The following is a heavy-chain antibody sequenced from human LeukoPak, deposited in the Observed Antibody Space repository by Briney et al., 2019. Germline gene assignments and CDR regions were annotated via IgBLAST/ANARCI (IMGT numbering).Heavy chain of an antibody. Sequence: SVKVSCKASGGTFSSYAISWVRQAPGQGLEWMGGIIPIFGTANYAQKFQGRVTITADKSTSTAYMELSSLRSEDTAVYYCARESGSGSLRGAAFDIWGQGTMVTVSS. V-gene: IGHV1-69*06. D-gene: IGHD1-26*01. CDR1: GGTFSSYA. CDR3: ARESGSGSLRGAAFDI. J-gene: IGHJ3*02. CDR2: IIPIFGTA.